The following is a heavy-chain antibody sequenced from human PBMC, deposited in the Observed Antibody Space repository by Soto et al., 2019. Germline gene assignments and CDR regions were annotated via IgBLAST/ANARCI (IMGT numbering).Heavy chain of an antibody. Sequence: SETLSLTCTVSGDSVSTFYWGWMRQSPGKELEWIGYVYYTGSTNYNPSLKSRVTISVDRSKNQFSLKLTSANAADTAVYYCARGRTVRNYADDSSDYFYFFDYWGQGTQVTVSS. CDR2: VYYTGST. V-gene: IGHV4-59*02. D-gene: IGHD3-22*01. CDR3: ARGRTVRNYADDSSDYFYFFDY. CDR1: GDSVSTFY. J-gene: IGHJ4*02.